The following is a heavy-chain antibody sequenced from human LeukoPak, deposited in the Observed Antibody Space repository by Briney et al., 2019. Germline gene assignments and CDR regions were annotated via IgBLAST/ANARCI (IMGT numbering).Heavy chain of an antibody. Sequence: SETLSLTCAVYGGSFSGYYWSWIRQPPGKGLEWIGEINHSGSTNYNPSLKSRVTISVDTSKNQFSLKLSPVTAADTAVYYCARGLYFDWLYYYYGMDVWGQGTTVTVSS. D-gene: IGHD3-9*01. CDR3: ARGLYFDWLYYYYGMDV. CDR2: INHSGST. J-gene: IGHJ6*02. V-gene: IGHV4-34*01. CDR1: GGSFSGYY.